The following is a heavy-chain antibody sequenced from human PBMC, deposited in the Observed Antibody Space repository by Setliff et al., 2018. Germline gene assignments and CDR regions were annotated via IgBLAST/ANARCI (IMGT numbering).Heavy chain of an antibody. J-gene: IGHJ6*03. CDR2: IYPGNSET. CDR3: ARMTGPYYCARGPPGYYYYMNV. CDR1: GYSFTSYW. D-gene: IGHD3-10*01. V-gene: IGHV5-51*01. Sequence: GESLKISCKGSGYSFTSYWIGWVRQMPGKGLESMGSIYPGNSETGYSPSFQGQVTISADKSINTVYLQWSSLKASDTAMYYCARMTGPYYCARGPPGYYYYMNVWGQGTTVTAP.